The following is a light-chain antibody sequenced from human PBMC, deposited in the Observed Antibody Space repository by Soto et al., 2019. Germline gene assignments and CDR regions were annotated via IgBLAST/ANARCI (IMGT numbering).Light chain of an antibody. J-gene: IGLJ2*01. CDR2: DVT. CDR3: SSYTSSSPVV. CDR1: SSDVGGYDS. V-gene: IGLV2-14*01. Sequence: QSALTQPASVSGSPGQSITISCTGTSSDVGGYDSVSWYQQHPGKAPKLMIYDVTNRPSGVSNRFYGSKSGNTASLTISGLQAEDEADYYCSSYTSSSPVVFGGGTKLTVL.